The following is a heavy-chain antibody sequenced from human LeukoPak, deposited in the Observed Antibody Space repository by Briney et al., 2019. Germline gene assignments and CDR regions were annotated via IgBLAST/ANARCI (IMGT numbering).Heavy chain of an antibody. Sequence: QAGGSLRLSCAASGFTFSSYGMHWVRQAPGKGLEWVAVIWYDGSNKYYADSVKGRFTISRDNSKNTVYLQMNSLRAEDTAVYYCARSDEGLAFDYWGQGTLVTVSS. V-gene: IGHV3-33*01. CDR1: GFTFSSYG. D-gene: IGHD6-19*01. CDR3: ARSDEGLAFDY. J-gene: IGHJ4*02. CDR2: IWYDGSNK.